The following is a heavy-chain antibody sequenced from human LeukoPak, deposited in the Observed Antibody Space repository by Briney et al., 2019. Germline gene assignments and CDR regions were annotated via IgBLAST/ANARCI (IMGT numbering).Heavy chain of an antibody. CDR2: IYYSGST. J-gene: IGHJ4*02. V-gene: IGHV4-39*07. CDR3: ARGDILTGVFDY. CDR1: GGSISSSSYY. D-gene: IGHD3-9*01. Sequence: SETLSLTCTVSGGSISSSSYYWGWVRQPPGKGLEWIGSIYYSGSTYYNPSLKSRVTISVDTSKNQFSLKLSSVTAADMAVYYCARGDILTGVFDYWGQGTLVTVSS.